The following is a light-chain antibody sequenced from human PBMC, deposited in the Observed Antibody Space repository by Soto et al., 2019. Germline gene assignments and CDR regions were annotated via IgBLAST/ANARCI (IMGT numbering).Light chain of an antibody. Sequence: EVVLTQSPATLSLSPGETATLSCRASQNVDYNLAWFQQKPGQPPTLLLYVASQRAAGIPARFVGSGAGTHFTLTINSLQADEFAGSYCLERWRWPRDSFGGGARVEMK. CDR2: VAS. V-gene: IGKV3-11*01. CDR3: LERWRWPRDS. CDR1: QNVDYN. J-gene: IGKJ4*01.